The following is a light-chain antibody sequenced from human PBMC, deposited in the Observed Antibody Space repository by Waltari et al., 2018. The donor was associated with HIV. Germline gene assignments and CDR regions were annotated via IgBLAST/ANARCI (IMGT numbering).Light chain of an antibody. V-gene: IGLV1-47*01. Sequence: QSVLTQPPSASGTPGPRVTISCSGLSAHIGNTVYWYQQLPGAAPKVVLYRDNQRPSGVPDRFSGSRSGTSASLDVSGLRSEDEATYFCAAWDDTLSGWVFGGGTKLTVL. CDR3: AAWDDTLSGWV. CDR2: RDN. CDR1: SAHIGNT. J-gene: IGLJ3*02.